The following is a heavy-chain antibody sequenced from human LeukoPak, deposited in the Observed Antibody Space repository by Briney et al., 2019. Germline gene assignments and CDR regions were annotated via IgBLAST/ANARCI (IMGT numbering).Heavy chain of an antibody. CDR3: ARDGYSSSWYPGDGMDV. CDR2: IYTSGST. J-gene: IGHJ6*02. Sequence: PSETLSLTCTVSGGSISSYYWSWIRQPAGKGLEWIGRIYTSGSTNYNLSLKSRVTMSVDTSKNQFSLKLSSVTAADTAVYYCARDGYSSSWYPGDGMDVWGQGTTVTVSS. V-gene: IGHV4-4*07. D-gene: IGHD6-13*01. CDR1: GGSISSYY.